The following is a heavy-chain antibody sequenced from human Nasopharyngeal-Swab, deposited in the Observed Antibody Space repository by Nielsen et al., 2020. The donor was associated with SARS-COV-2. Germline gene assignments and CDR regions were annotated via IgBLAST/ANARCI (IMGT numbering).Heavy chain of an antibody. V-gene: IGHV3-30*02. Sequence: GESLKISCAASGFTFSSYGMHWVRQAPGKGLEWVAFIRYDGSNKYYADSVKGRFTISRDNSKNTLYLQMNSLRAEDTAVYYCARQGVFVPAYFHQYYMDVWGKGTTVTVSS. CDR1: GFTFSSYG. D-gene: IGHD3-16*02. CDR2: IRYDGSNK. CDR3: ARQGVFVPAYFHQYYMDV. J-gene: IGHJ6*03.